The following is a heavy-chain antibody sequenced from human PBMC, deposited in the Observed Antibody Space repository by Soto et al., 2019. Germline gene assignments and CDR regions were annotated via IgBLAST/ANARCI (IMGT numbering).Heavy chain of an antibody. CDR1: GYTFTSYG. CDR2: ISAYNGNT. Sequence: ASVKVSCKASGYTFTSYGISWVRQAPGQGLEWMGWISAYNGNTNYAQKLQGRVTMTTDTSTSTAYMELRSLRSDDTAVYYCARGVIVYAALYYYYYMDVWGKGTTVTVSS. CDR3: ARGVIVYAALYYYYYMDV. V-gene: IGHV1-18*01. J-gene: IGHJ6*03. D-gene: IGHD2-8*01.